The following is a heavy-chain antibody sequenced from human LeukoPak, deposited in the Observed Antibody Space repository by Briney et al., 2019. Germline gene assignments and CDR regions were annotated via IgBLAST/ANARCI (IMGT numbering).Heavy chain of an antibody. CDR3: AKSAAAVAGTGPFDY. D-gene: IGHD6-19*01. V-gene: IGHV3-23*01. J-gene: IGHJ4*02. Sequence: GGSLRLSCAASGFTFSSYDMSWVRQAPGKGLEWVSAISGSGGSTYYADSVKGRFTISRDNSKNTLYLQMNSLRAEGTAVYYCAKSAAAVAGTGPFDYWGQGTLVTVSS. CDR2: ISGSGGST. CDR1: GFTFSSYD.